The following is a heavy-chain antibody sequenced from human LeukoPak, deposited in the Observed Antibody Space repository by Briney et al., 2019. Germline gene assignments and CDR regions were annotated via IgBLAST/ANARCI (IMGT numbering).Heavy chain of an antibody. V-gene: IGHV3-74*01. J-gene: IGHJ4*02. CDR3: HPLSYVTN. D-gene: IGHD3-10*01. Sequence: QPGRSLRLSWAVSGFTLSSRLTQWGRQAPGKGRVWGARIKDDGTTNYADSVRGGFTASRDDAKTPLYLQMSSLRADATAVYHCHPLSYVTNCGQGTLVTVSA. CDR1: GFTLSSRL. CDR2: IKDDGTT.